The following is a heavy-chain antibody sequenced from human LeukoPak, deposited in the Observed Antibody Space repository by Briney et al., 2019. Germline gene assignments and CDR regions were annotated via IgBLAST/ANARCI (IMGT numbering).Heavy chain of an antibody. D-gene: IGHD3-10*01. V-gene: IGHV1-8*02. CDR3: ARGILYGSGSYRTV. CDR2: MNPNSDNT. Sequence: ASVKVSCKASGYTFTSYGISWVRQATGQGLEWMGWMNPNSDNTGYAQKFQGRVTMTRNTSISTAYMELSSLRSEDTAVYYCARGILYGSGSYRTVWGQGTLVTVSS. J-gene: IGHJ1*01. CDR1: GYTFTSYG.